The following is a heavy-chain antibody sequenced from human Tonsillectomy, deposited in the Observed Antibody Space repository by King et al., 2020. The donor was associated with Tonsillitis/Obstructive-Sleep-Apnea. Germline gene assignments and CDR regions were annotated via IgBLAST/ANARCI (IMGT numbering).Heavy chain of an antibody. V-gene: IGHV3-33*01. CDR2: IWYDGSNK. CDR1: GFTFSSYG. J-gene: IGHJ3*02. D-gene: IGHD3-3*01. Sequence: VQLVESGGGVVQPGRSLRLSCAASGFTFSSYGMHWVRQAPGKGLEWVAVIWYDGSNKYYADSVKGRFTISRDNSKNTLYLQMNSLRAEDTAVYYCASLRFLDAFDIWGQGTMVTVSS. CDR3: ASLRFLDAFDI.